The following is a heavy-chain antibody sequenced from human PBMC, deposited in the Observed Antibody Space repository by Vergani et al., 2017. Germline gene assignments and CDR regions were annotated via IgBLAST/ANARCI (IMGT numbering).Heavy chain of an antibody. CDR2: IYYSGST. J-gene: IGHJ4*02. Sequence: QVQLQESGPGLVTPSETLSLTCTVSGGSVSSGSYYWSWIRQPAGKGLEWIGYIYYSGSTNYNPSLKSLVTISVDTSKTQFSLKLSSVTAADTAVYYCARGSVMRPWLGPVYWGQGTLVTVSS. V-gene: IGHV4-61*10. CDR3: ARGSVMRPWLGPVY. D-gene: IGHD3-16*01. CDR1: GGSVSSGSYY.